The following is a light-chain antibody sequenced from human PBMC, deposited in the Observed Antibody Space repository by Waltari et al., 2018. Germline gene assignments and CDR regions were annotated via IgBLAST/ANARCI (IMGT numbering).Light chain of an antibody. V-gene: IGKV1-39*01. Sequence: DIQMTQSPSSLSASVGDRVTITCRASQSISTYLNWYQQKPGKTPKILIYAASSLQSGVPSRFSGSGSGTYFTLTVSSLQPEDFATYYCQQSYSTPTFGQGTKLEIK. CDR1: QSISTY. CDR2: AAS. J-gene: IGKJ2*01. CDR3: QQSYSTPT.